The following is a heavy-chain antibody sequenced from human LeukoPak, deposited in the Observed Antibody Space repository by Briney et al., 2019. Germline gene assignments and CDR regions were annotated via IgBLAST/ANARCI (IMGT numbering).Heavy chain of an antibody. CDR3: AKAYYYDSSGYYSY. V-gene: IGHV3-23*01. J-gene: IGHJ4*02. CDR1: GFTFSNGW. D-gene: IGHD3-22*01. CDR2: ISGSGGST. Sequence: PGGSLRLSCAVSGFTFSNGWMSWVRQAPGKGLEWVSAISGSGGSTYYADSVKGRFTISRDNSKNTLYLQMNSLRAEDTAVYYCAKAYYYDSSGYYSYWGQGTLVTVSS.